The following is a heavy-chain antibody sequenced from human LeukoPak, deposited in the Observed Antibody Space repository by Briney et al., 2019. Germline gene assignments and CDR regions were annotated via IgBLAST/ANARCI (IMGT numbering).Heavy chain of an antibody. CDR3: ARDLVYRVKFDP. V-gene: IGHV3-11*01. J-gene: IGHJ5*02. CDR2: ISSSGSTI. Sequence: GGSLRLSCAASGFTFSDYYMSWIRQAPGKGLERVSYISSSGSTIYYADSVKGRFTISRDNTKNSLYLQMNSLRAEDTAVYYCARDLVYRVKFDPWGQGTLVTVSS. CDR1: GFTFSDYY. D-gene: IGHD1-14*01.